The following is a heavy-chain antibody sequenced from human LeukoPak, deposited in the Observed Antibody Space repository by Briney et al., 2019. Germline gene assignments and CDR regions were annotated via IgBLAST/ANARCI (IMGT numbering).Heavy chain of an antibody. CDR1: GYTFTDYY. V-gene: IGHV1-2*02. CDR2: INPNSGGT. Sequence: ASVKVSCKASGYTFTDYYMQWVRQAPGQGLEWMGWINPNSGGTNYAQKFQGRVTMTRDTSISTVYMDLSRLRSDDTAVYYCASSLAHYDSQRGGYWGQGTLVTISS. J-gene: IGHJ4*02. D-gene: IGHD3-22*01. CDR3: ASSLAHYDSQRGGY.